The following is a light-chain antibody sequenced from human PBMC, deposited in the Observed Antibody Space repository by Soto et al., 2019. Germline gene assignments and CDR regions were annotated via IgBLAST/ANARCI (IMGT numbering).Light chain of an antibody. CDR3: QSYDSSLSGSV. CDR2: GNS. J-gene: IGLJ3*02. CDR1: SSNIGAGYD. V-gene: IGLV1-40*01. Sequence: QSVLTQPPSGSWAPGQRVTISCTGSSSNIGAGYDVHWYQQLPGTAPKLLIYGNSNRPSGVPDRFSGSKSGTSASLAITGLQAEDEAHYYCQSYDSSLSGSVFGGGTKLTIL.